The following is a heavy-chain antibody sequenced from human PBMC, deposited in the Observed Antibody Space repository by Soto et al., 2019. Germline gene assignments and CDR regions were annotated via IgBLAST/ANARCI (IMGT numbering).Heavy chain of an antibody. Sequence: QVHLVQSGAEVKKPGSSVKVSCKASGGTFSTYAINWVRQAPGQGLEWMGGIIPISGTPSYAQKFQGRVTITEDESTSPAYMELSSLRSEDTAVYYCATGRGYSYARRFLSGFDVWGQGTTVTVSS. D-gene: IGHD5-18*01. CDR2: IIPISGTP. V-gene: IGHV1-69*01. J-gene: IGHJ6*02. CDR1: GGTFSTYA. CDR3: ATGRGYSYARRFLSGFDV.